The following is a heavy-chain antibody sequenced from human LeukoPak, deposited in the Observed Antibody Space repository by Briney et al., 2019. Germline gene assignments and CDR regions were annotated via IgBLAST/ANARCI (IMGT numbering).Heavy chain of an antibody. J-gene: IGHJ4*02. Sequence: GGSLRLSCAASGFTFSHYWMSWVRQTPGKGLEWVANIKQDGSEKYYVDSVKGRFSIYRDNTRNSLYLQMNSLRAEDTAVYYCAREKSNGWYYFDYWGQGTLVTVSS. V-gene: IGHV3-7*01. CDR2: IKQDGSEK. CDR1: GFTFSHYW. D-gene: IGHD6-19*01. CDR3: AREKSNGWYYFDY.